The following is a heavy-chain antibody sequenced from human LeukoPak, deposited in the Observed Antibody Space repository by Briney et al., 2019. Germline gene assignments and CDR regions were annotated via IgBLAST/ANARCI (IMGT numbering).Heavy chain of an antibody. CDR1: GYTFTSYY. Sequence: ASVKVSCKASGYTFTSYYMYWVRQAPGQGLEWMGIINPSGDNTNYAQRFQGRVTMTRDMSTTTVYMELSSLRSDDTAVYYCARGPHRRTYDRDNWFDPWGQGTLVTVSS. D-gene: IGHD3-3*01. CDR2: INPSGDNT. V-gene: IGHV1-46*01. J-gene: IGHJ5*02. CDR3: ARGPHRRTYDRDNWFDP.